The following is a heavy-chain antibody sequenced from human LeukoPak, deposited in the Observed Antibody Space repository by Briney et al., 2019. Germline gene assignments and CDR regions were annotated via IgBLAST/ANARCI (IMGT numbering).Heavy chain of an antibody. Sequence: GGSLRLSCAASGFTFSSYAMSWVRQAPGKGLEWVSAISGSGGSTYYADSVKGRFTISRDNSKNTLYLQMNSLRAEDTAVYYCAKDYYDSSGYYYGWFDPWGQGTLVTVSS. J-gene: IGHJ5*02. V-gene: IGHV3-23*01. CDR2: ISGSGGST. CDR3: AKDYYDSSGYYYGWFDP. D-gene: IGHD3-22*01. CDR1: GFTFSSYA.